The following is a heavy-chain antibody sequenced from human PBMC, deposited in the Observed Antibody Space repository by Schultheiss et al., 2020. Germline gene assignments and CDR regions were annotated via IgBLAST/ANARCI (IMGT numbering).Heavy chain of an antibody. CDR1: GFTFSSYV. CDR3: AKNQDSTPYYYGMDV. CDR2: ISDSGGDT. Sequence: GGSLRLSCTASGFTFSSYVMTWVRQTPGKGLEWVSAISDSGGDTFYADSVKGRFAISRDNSKNTLFLQMNSLRADDTAVYYCAKNQDSTPYYYGMDVWGKGTTVTVS. J-gene: IGHJ6*04. V-gene: IGHV3-23*01. D-gene: IGHD4-11*01.